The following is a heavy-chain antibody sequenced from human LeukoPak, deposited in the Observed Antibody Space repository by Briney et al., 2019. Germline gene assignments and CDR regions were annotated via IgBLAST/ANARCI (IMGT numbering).Heavy chain of an antibody. CDR1: GRTNNRFG. Sequence: ASVRVSCKASGRTNNRFGVTWVRQAPGQGLEWIGWISSDNGIPRYADKFQGRVTISADTSTTTAYMDMRSLRYDDTAVYFCANVAKGRFFFYHMDVWGKGPTVTVSS. J-gene: IGHJ6*04. D-gene: IGHD2-2*01. CDR2: ISSDNGIP. CDR3: ANVAKGRFFFYHMDV. V-gene: IGHV1-18*01.